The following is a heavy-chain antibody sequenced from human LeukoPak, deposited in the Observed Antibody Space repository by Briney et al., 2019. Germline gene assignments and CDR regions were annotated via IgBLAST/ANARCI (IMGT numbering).Heavy chain of an antibody. V-gene: IGHV1-46*01. CDR3: ARTAARRFDY. J-gene: IGHJ4*02. CDR1: GYTFPSYF. Sequence: APVKVSCEASGYTFPSYFMHWVRQAPGQGLEWMGIINPTGGSTTYAQKFQGRVTMTRDTSTSTVYMELSSLRSDDTAVYYCARTAARRFDYWGQGTLVTVSS. CDR2: INPTGGST. D-gene: IGHD6-6*01.